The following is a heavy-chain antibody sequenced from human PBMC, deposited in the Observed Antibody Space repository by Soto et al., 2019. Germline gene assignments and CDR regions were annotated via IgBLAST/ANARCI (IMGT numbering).Heavy chain of an antibody. CDR1: GFTFSSYA. CDR2: ISSEGATT. J-gene: IGHJ4*02. CDR3: VKDRYVDY. V-gene: IGHV3-64D*06. Sequence: GGSLRLSCSVSGFTFSSYAMHWVRQAPGKGLEYIASISSEGATTYYADSVKGRFIISRDNSKNTLYLQMSSLRAEDTAVYYCVKDRYVDYWGQGXLGTV.